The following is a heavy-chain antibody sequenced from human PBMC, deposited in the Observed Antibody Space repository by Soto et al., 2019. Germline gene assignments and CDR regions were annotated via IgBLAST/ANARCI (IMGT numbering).Heavy chain of an antibody. CDR1: GFTFSSYG. Sequence: PGGSLRLSCAASGFTFSSYGMHWVRQAPGKGLEWVAVIWYDGSNKYYADSVKGRFTNSRDNSKNTLYLQMNSLRAEDTAVYYCARELDTATDNYYGMDVWGQGTTVTVSS. CDR2: IWYDGSNK. D-gene: IGHD5-18*01. V-gene: IGHV3-33*01. J-gene: IGHJ6*02. CDR3: ARELDTATDNYYGMDV.